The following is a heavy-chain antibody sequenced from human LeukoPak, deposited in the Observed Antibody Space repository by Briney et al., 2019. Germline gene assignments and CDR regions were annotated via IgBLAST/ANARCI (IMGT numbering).Heavy chain of an antibody. CDR3: ARRVIDYDFDY. J-gene: IGHJ4*02. V-gene: IGHV3-33*01. D-gene: IGHD3-10*01. CDR1: GFTFSSYG. Sequence: GGSLRLSCAASGFTFSSYGMHWVRQAPGKGLEWVAVIWYDDSNKYYADSVKGRFTISRDNSKNTLFLQMNSLRAEDTAVYYCARRVIDYDFDYWGQGTLVTVSS. CDR2: IWYDDSNK.